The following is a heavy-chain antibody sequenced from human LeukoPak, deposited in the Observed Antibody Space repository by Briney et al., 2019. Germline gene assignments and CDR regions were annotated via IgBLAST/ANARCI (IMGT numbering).Heavy chain of an antibody. V-gene: IGHV3-9*01. Sequence: PGRSLRLSCVTSGFTFEDHAMHWVRQGPGKGLVWLAGISWKSNNIIYADSVRGRVTISRDNAKNSLFLQMNSLGVEDTALYYCARDFSNGYFRHFDFWGRGTQVTVSS. CDR3: ARDFSNGYFRHFDF. D-gene: IGHD3-22*01. CDR1: GFTFEDHA. J-gene: IGHJ4*02. CDR2: ISWKSNNI.